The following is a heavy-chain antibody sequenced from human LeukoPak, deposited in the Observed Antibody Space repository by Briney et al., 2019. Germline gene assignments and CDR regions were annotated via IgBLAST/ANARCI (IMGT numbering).Heavy chain of an antibody. J-gene: IGHJ4*02. CDR1: GFTFRSYS. V-gene: IGHV3-21*01. D-gene: IGHD3-22*01. CDR3: ARASDDSSSYYVYYFDY. Sequence: GGSLRLSCAASGFTFRSYSMNWVRQAPGKGLGWVSAIDPSSTYIYYADSVKGRFTISRDNAENSLYLQMNSLRVEDTAVYYCARASDDSSSYYVYYFDYWGQGTLVTVSS. CDR2: IDPSSTYI.